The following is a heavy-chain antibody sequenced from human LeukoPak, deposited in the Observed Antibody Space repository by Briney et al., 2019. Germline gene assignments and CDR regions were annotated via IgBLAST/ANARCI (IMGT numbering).Heavy chain of an antibody. CDR3: ARERGDSSWHDY. D-gene: IGHD6-13*01. CDR2: ISNSGSA. V-gene: IGHV4-59*13. J-gene: IGHJ4*02. CDR1: GASISSYF. Sequence: PSETLTLTCSVSGASISSYFWSWIRQPPGKVLEWIGYISNSGSAYYNPSLKSRVTISRDTSKNQFSLKLTSVTAADTAVYYCARERGDSSWHDYWGQGTLVTVSS.